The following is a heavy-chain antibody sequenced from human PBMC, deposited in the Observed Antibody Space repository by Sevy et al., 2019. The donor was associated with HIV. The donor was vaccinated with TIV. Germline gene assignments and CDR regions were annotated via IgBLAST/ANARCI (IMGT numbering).Heavy chain of an antibody. D-gene: IGHD4-17*01. Sequence: GGSPRLSCAASGFTFSSYGMHWVRQAPGKGLEWVAVISYDGSNKYYADSVKGRFTISRDNSKNTLYLQMNSLRAEDTAVYHCAKDFLTTVTTDDYFDVWGQGTLVTVSS. CDR1: GFTFSSYG. CDR3: AKDFLTTVTTDDYFDV. CDR2: ISYDGSNK. V-gene: IGHV3-30*18. J-gene: IGHJ4*02.